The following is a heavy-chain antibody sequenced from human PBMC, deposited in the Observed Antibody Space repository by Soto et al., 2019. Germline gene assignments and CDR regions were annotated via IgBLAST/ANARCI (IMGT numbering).Heavy chain of an antibody. CDR2: IWYDGSNK. CDR1: GFTFSSYG. Sequence: QVQLVESGGGVVQPGRSLRLSCAASGFTFSSYGMHWVRQAPGKGLEWVAVIWYDGSNKYYADSVKGRFTISRDNSKNTLYLQMNSLRAEDTAVYYCARVYYYDSGPMDVWGQGTTVTVSS. J-gene: IGHJ6*02. CDR3: ARVYYYDSGPMDV. D-gene: IGHD3-22*01. V-gene: IGHV3-33*01.